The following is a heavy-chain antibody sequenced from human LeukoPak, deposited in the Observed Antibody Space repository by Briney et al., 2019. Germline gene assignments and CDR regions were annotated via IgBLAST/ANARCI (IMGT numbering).Heavy chain of an antibody. V-gene: IGHV3-74*01. CDR3: ARADGYDSSGYYPGAFDI. CDR1: GFTFSSHW. J-gene: IGHJ3*02. Sequence: PGGSLRLSCAASGFTFSSHWMHWVRQAPGKGLVWVSRINGAGGSTSYADSVKGRFTISRDNSKNTLYLQMNSLRAEDTAVYYCARADGYDSSGYYPGAFDIWGQGTMVTVSS. D-gene: IGHD3-22*01. CDR2: INGAGGST.